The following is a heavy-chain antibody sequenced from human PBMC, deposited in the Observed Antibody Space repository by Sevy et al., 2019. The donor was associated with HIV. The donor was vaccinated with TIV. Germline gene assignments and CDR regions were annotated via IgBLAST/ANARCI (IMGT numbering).Heavy chain of an antibody. V-gene: IGHV4-30-4*01. CDR2: IYYSGST. CDR1: GGSISSGDYY. D-gene: IGHD3-22*01. J-gene: IGHJ4*02. CDR3: ARDPSSDYYDSSGYGY. Sequence: SETLSLSCTVSGGSISSGDYYWSWIRQPPGKGLVWIGYIYYSGSTYYNPSLNSRVTISVDTSKNQFSLKLSPVTAADTAVYYCARDPSSDYYDSSGYGYWGQGTLVTVSS.